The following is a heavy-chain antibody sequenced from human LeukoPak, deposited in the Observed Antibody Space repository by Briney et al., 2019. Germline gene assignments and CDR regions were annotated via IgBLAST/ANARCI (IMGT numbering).Heavy chain of an antibody. V-gene: IGHV3-49*03. CDR1: GFTFGDYA. D-gene: IGHD3-22*01. J-gene: IGHJ4*02. Sequence: GGSLRLSCTASGFTFGDYAMSWIRQAPGKGLEWVGFIRSKSYGGTIEYAASVRGRCTISRDDSKSIAYLQMNSLKTEDTAVYYCTRESQDCYDSSGYYRALFDYWGQGILVTVSS. CDR2: IRSKSYGGTI. CDR3: TRESQDCYDSSGYYRALFDY.